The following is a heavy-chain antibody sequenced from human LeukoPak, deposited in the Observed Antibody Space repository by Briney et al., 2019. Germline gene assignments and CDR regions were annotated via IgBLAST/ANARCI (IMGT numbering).Heavy chain of an antibody. CDR2: IYSGGST. V-gene: IGHV3-53*05. Sequence: AGGSLRLSCAASGFTVSSNYMSWVRQAPGKGLEWVSVIYSGGSTYYADSVKGRFTISRDNSKNSLYLQMNSLRAEDTALYYCAKDIGSGYDRDYYYMDVWGKGTTVTVSS. CDR3: AKDIGSGYDRDYYYMDV. D-gene: IGHD5-12*01. J-gene: IGHJ6*03. CDR1: GFTVSSNY.